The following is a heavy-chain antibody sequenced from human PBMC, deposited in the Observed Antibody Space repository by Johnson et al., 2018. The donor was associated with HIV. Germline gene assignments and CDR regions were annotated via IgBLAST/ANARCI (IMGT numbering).Heavy chain of an antibody. CDR1: GFTFSSYA. J-gene: IGHJ3*02. V-gene: IGHV3-30-3*01. CDR2: ISYDGSNK. CDR3: ARDGGYCSSTSCFRHWASAFDI. Sequence: QVQLVESGGGLVHPGRSLRLSCAASGFTFSSYAMHWVRQAPGKGLEWVAVISYDGSNKYYADSVKGRFTISRDNSENTLYLQMNSMRAEDTAVYYCARDGGYCSSTSCFRHWASAFDIWGQVTMVTVSS. D-gene: IGHD2-2*01.